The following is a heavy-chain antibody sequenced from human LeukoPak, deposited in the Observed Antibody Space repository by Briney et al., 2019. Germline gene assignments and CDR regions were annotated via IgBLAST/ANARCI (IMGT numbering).Heavy chain of an antibody. CDR2: IYHSGST. D-gene: IGHD5-18*01. V-gene: IGHV4-30-2*01. CDR3: ARAGGYSYGTAQGGFEFDI. Sequence: SETLSLTCAVSGGSISSGGYSWSWIRQPPGKGLEWIGYIYHSGSTYYNPSLKSRVTISVDRSKNQFSLKLSSVTAADTAVYYCARAGGYSYGTAQGGFEFDIWGQGTMVTVSS. CDR1: GGSISSGGYS. J-gene: IGHJ3*02.